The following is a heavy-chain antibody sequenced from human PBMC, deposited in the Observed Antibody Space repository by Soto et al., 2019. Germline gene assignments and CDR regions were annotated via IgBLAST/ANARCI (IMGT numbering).Heavy chain of an antibody. CDR3: ARVTQSSSWSPGQAYFDY. Sequence: SETLSLTCTVSGGSISSGGYYWSWIRQHPGKGLEWIGYIYYSGSTYYNPSLKSRVTISVDTSKNQFSLKLSSVTAADTAVYYCARVTQSSSWSPGQAYFDYWGQGTLVTVSS. CDR2: IYYSGST. CDR1: GGSISSGGYY. J-gene: IGHJ4*02. D-gene: IGHD6-13*01. V-gene: IGHV4-31*03.